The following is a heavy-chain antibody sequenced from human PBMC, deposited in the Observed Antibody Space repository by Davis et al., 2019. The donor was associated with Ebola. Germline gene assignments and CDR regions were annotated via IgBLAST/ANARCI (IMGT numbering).Heavy chain of an antibody. CDR3: ARGDYYDSSGYFIDAFDI. CDR2: INWNGGST. CDR1: GFTFDDYG. V-gene: IGHV3-20*04. D-gene: IGHD3-22*01. J-gene: IGHJ3*02. Sequence: GGSLRLSCAASGFTFDDYGMSWVRQAPGRGLEWVSGINWNGGSTGYADSVKGRFTISRDNAKNSLYLQMNSLRAEDTAIYYCARGDYYDSSGYFIDAFDIWGQGTMVTVSS.